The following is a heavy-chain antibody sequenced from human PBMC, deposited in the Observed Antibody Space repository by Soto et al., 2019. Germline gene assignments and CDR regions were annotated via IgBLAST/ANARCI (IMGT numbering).Heavy chain of an antibody. Sequence: QVQLVQSGAEVKKPGSSVKVSCKASGGTFSSYTISWVRQAPGQGLEWMGRIIPILGIANYAQKFQGRVTITADKSTSTAHMELSSLRSEDTAVYYCAREEYYYGSGAFLDYWGQGTLVTVSS. J-gene: IGHJ4*02. V-gene: IGHV1-69*08. D-gene: IGHD3-10*01. CDR1: GGTFSSYT. CDR2: IIPILGIA. CDR3: AREEYYYGSGAFLDY.